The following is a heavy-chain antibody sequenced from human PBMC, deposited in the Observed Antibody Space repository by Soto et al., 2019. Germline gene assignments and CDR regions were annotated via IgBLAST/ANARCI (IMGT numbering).Heavy chain of an antibody. CDR2: ISGSGGST. CDR3: ANPETGRGIYYFDY. D-gene: IGHD1-1*01. J-gene: IGHJ4*02. Sequence: PGGSLRLSCAASGFTFSSYAMSWVRQAPGKGLEWVSAISGSGGSTYYADSVKGRFTISRDNSKNTLYLQMNSLRAEDTAVYYCANPETGRGIYYFDYWGQGTLVTVAS. CDR1: GFTFSSYA. V-gene: IGHV3-23*01.